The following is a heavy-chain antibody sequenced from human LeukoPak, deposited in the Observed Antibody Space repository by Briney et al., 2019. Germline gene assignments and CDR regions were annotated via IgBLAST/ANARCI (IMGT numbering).Heavy chain of an antibody. CDR2: VSCYNGKT. CDR1: GYTFNSYY. V-gene: IGHV1-18*01. D-gene: IGHD2-15*01. CDR3: ARVICSGDRCYPPSAVDI. J-gene: IGHJ6*02. Sequence: ASVKVSCKASGYTFNSYYVAWVRQAPGQGLEWMGWVSCYNGKTNYAQKLQGRVTMTTDTSTTTVYMELRSLRSDDTAVYYCARVICSGDRCYPPSAVDIWGQGTTVTVSS.